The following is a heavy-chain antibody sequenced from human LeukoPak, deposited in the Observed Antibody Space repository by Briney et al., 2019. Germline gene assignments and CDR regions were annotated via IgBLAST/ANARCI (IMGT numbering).Heavy chain of an antibody. CDR2: ICGSGGST. D-gene: IGHD3-9*01. V-gene: IGHV3-23*01. CDR1: GFTFSSYA. CDR3: VRESPYAVLTGYEYFYFDL. Sequence: GGSLRLSCAASGFTFSSYAMSWVRQAPGKGLEWVSAICGSGGSTYYADAVKGRFTISRDNSKNTLYLQMNSLRAEDTAVYYCVRESPYAVLTGYEYFYFDLWGPGTLVTVSS. J-gene: IGHJ2*01.